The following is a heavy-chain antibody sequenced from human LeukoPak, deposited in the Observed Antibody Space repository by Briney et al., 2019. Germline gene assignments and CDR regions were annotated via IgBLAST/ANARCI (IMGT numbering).Heavy chain of an antibody. CDR3: ARVSSSGWQIDY. V-gene: IGHV1-2*02. CDR1: GYTFTSYY. J-gene: IGHJ4*02. D-gene: IGHD6-19*01. CDR2: INPNSGGT. Sequence: ASVKVSCKASGYTFTSYYMHWVRQAPGQGLEWMGWINPNSGGTNYAQKFQGRVTMTRDTSISTAYMELSRLRSDDTAVYYCARVSSSGWQIDYWGQGTLVTVSS.